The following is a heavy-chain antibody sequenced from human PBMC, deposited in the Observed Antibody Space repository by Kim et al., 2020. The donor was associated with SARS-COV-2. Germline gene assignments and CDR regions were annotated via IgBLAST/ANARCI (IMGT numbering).Heavy chain of an antibody. V-gene: IGHV4-39*01. CDR1: GGSISSSSYY. D-gene: IGHD5-18*01. CDR2: IYYSGST. CDR3: ARQDTARNYYYYYGMDV. Sequence: SETLSLTCTVSGGSISSSSYYWGWIRQPPGKGLEWIGSIYYSGSTYYNPSLKSRVTISVDTSKNQFSLKLSSVTAADTAVYYCARQDTARNYYYYYGMDVWGQGTTVTVSS. J-gene: IGHJ6*02.